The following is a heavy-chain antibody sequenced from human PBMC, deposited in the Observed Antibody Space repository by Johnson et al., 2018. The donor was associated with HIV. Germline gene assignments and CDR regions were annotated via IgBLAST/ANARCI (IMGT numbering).Heavy chain of an antibody. J-gene: IGHJ3*02. Sequence: QVQLVESRGGVVQPGRSLRLSCAASGFTFSSYAMHWVRQAPGKGLEWVAAISYDGSNKDYADSVKGRFTISRDNSKNTLYLQMNSLRAEDTAVYYCARLRGAFDIWGQGTMVTVSS. V-gene: IGHV3-30*04. CDR2: ISYDGSNK. CDR3: ARLRGAFDI. CDR1: GFTFSSYA.